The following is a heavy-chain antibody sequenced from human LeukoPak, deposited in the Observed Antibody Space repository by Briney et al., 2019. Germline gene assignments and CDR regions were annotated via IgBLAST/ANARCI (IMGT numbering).Heavy chain of an antibody. V-gene: IGHV3-13*01. CDR2: IGTAGDT. J-gene: IGHJ4*02. D-gene: IGHD3-22*01. CDR1: GFTFSSYD. Sequence: GGSLRLSCAASGFTFSSYDMHWVRQATRKGLEWVSAIGTAGDTYYPGSVKGRFTISRENAKNSLYLQMNSLRAGDTAVYYCARGSGYYDSSGYYPHWGQGTLVTVSS. CDR3: ARGSGYYDSSGYYPH.